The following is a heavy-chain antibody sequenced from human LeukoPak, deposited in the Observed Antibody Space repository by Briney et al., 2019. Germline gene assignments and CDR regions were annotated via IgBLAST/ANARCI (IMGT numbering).Heavy chain of an antibody. J-gene: IGHJ4*02. V-gene: IGHV1-2*06. CDR3: ARDRYRVSSGYDFVAFY. D-gene: IGHD5-12*01. CDR1: GYTFTGYY. CDR2: INPNSGGT. Sequence: ASVKVSCKASGYTFTGYYMHRVRQAPGQGLEWMGRINPNSGGTNYAQKFQGRVTMTRDTSISTAYMELSRLRSDDTAVYYCARDRYRVSSGYDFVAFYWGQGTLVTVSS.